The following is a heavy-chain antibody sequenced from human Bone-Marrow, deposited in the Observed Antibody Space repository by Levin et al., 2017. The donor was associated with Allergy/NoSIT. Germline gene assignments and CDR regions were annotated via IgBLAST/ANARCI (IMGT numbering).Heavy chain of an antibody. Sequence: SETLSLTCTVSGDPISSGGYYWSWIRQRPGKGLEWIGSISYIGSTYYNPSLESRLTISTGTSKNHLSLTLHSVTAADTAVYYCTRDESRTWYGPHDYSYMDVWGKGATVTVSS. CDR3: TRDESRTWYGPHDYSYMDV. CDR1: GDPISSGGYY. D-gene: IGHD6-13*01. J-gene: IGHJ6*03. CDR2: ISYIGST. V-gene: IGHV4-31*03.